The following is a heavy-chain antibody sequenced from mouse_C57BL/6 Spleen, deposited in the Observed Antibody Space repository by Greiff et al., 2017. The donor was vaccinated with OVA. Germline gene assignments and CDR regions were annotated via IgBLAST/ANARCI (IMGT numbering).Heavy chain of an antibody. CDR2: IHPNSGST. Sequence: LQQPGAELVKPGASVKLSCKASGYTFTSYWMHWVKQRPGQGLEWIGMIHPNSGSTNYNEKFKSKATLTVDKSSSTAYMQLSSLTSEDSAVYYCARGYGYEFAYWGQGTLVTVSA. CDR1: GYTFTSYW. J-gene: IGHJ3*01. V-gene: IGHV1-64*01. D-gene: IGHD2-2*01. CDR3: ARGYGYEFAY.